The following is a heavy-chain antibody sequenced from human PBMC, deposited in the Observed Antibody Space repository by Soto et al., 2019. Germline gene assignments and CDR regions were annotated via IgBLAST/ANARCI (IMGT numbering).Heavy chain of an antibody. J-gene: IGHJ5*02. Sequence: EVQLLESGGGLVQPGGSLRLSCAASGFTFSSYAMSWVRQAPGKGLEWVSAISGSGGSTYYADSVKGRFTISRDNSKNTLELQMNSLRAEDTAVYYCAKELIAVAGEKEGWFDPWGQGTLVTVSS. V-gene: IGHV3-23*01. CDR1: GFTFSSYA. D-gene: IGHD6-19*01. CDR2: ISGSGGST. CDR3: AKELIAVAGEKEGWFDP.